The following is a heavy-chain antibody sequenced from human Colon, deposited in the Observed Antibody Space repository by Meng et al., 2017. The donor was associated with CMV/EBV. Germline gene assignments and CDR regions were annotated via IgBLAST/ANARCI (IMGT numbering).Heavy chain of an antibody. D-gene: IGHD1-26*01. Sequence: VESGAEVKKPGPSVKVPCKASGYTFTGYFMYWVRQAPGQGLEWLGVINPITGGTNYAQKFQGRVTMTRDTSMNTAYMELSRLRSDDTAVYYCASLSGGDFDYWGQGTLVTVSS. J-gene: IGHJ4*02. CDR3: ASLSGGDFDY. CDR1: GYTFTGYF. V-gene: IGHV1-2*02. CDR2: INPITGGT.